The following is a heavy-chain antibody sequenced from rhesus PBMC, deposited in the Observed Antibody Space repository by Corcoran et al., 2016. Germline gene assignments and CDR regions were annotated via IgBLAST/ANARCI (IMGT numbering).Heavy chain of an antibody. V-gene: IGHV4-99*01. D-gene: IGHD6-13*01. Sequence: QVQLQESGPGLVKPSETLSLTCAVSGYSISSGYYWGWIRQPPGKGLEYIGYISGSSGSTYYNPSLKSRVTISKDTSKNQFSLKLSSVTAADTAVYYCATSIAAGLFDYWGQGVLVTVSA. CDR3: ATSIAAGLFDY. CDR1: GYSISSGYY. J-gene: IGHJ4*01. CDR2: ISGSSGST.